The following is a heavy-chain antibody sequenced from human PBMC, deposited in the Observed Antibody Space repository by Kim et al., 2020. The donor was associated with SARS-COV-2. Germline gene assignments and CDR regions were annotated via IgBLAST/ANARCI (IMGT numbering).Heavy chain of an antibody. Sequence: SETLSLTCAVYGGSFSGYYWSWIRQPPGKGLEWIGEINHSGSTNYNPYPKSRVTISVDTSKNQFSLKLSSVTAADTAVYYCAGRYCSSTSCYTRGWYFDLWGRGTLVTVSS. V-gene: IGHV4-34*01. CDR2: INHSGST. CDR3: AGRYCSSTSCYTRGWYFDL. D-gene: IGHD2-2*02. CDR1: GGSFSGYY. J-gene: IGHJ2*01.